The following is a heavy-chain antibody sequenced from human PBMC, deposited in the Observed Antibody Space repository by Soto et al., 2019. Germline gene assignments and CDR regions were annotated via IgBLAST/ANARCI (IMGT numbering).Heavy chain of an antibody. J-gene: IGHJ4*02. CDR2: IYHSGST. V-gene: IGHV4-4*02. D-gene: IGHD1-26*01. Sequence: QVPLQESGPGLVRPSGTLSLTCAVSGASISSTTSGNWWSWVRQPPEKGLEWIGEIYHSGSTNYNPSLKSRVTMSLDKSKNQFSLKLTSVTAADTAVYYCARMVGATLVDFWGQGTLVTVSS. CDR1: GASISSTTSGNW. CDR3: ARMVGATLVDF.